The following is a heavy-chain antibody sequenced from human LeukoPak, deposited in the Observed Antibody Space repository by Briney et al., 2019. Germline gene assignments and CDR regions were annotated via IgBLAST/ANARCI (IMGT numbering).Heavy chain of an antibody. CDR3: ARPRGEFHYYAFDI. Sequence: PSETLSLTCTVSGGSISSYYWSWIRQPPGKGLDWIGYIYYSGNTNYNPSLKSRVTMSVDTSKNQLSLKLSSVTAADTAVYYCARPRGEFHYYAFDIWGRGTMVTVSS. D-gene: IGHD3-16*01. CDR2: IYYSGNT. V-gene: IGHV4-59*08. J-gene: IGHJ3*02. CDR1: GGSISSYY.